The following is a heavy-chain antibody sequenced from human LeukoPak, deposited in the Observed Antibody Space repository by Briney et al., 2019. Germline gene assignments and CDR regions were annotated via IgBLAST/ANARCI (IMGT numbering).Heavy chain of an antibody. D-gene: IGHD3-22*01. CDR2: IWYDGSNK. CDR3: ARDLADYDSSGYYYPIGVSGY. Sequence: PGGSLRLSCAASGFTFSSYGMHWVRQAPGKGLEWVAVIWYDGSNKYYADSVKGRFTIPRDNSKNTLYLQMNSLRAEDTAVYYCARDLADYDSSGYYYPIGVSGYWGQGTLVTVSS. J-gene: IGHJ4*02. V-gene: IGHV3-33*01. CDR1: GFTFSSYG.